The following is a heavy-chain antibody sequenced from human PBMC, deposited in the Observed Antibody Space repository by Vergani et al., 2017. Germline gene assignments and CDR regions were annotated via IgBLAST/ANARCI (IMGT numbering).Heavy chain of an antibody. J-gene: IGHJ5*02. D-gene: IGHD3/OR15-3a*01. CDR3: ARCGLGNWFDP. V-gene: IGHV4-61*02. CDR1: GGSISSSSYY. CDR2: IYTSGST. Sequence: QLQLQESGPGLVKPSETLSLTCTVSGGSISSSSYYWSWIRQPAGKGLEWIGRIYTSGSTNYNPSLKSRATISVDTSKNQFSLKLSSVTAADTAVYYCARCGLGNWFDPWGQGTLVTVSS.